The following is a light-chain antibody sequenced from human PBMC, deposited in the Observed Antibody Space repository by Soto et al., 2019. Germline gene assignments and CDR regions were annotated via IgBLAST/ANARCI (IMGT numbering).Light chain of an antibody. J-gene: IGKJ1*01. CDR1: QSVSSSY. Sequence: DIVLPQYPVTLSLSPVEIATLSCRASQSVSSSYLAWYQQKPGQAPRLLIYGASNRATGIPARFSGSGSGTDFTLTISSLEPEDFAVYYCQQRSKWRTFGQGTKVDIK. CDR3: QQRSKWRT. CDR2: GAS. V-gene: IGKV3D-20*02.